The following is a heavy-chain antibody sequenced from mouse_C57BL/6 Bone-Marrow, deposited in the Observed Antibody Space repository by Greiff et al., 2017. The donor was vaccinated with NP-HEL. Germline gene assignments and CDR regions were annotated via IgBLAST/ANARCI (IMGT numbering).Heavy chain of an antibody. CDR1: GYTFTTYP. CDR3: ARGGSSPYYFDY. Sequence: QVQLKESGAELVKPGASVKMSCKASGYTFTTYPIEWMKQNHGKSLEWIGNFHPYNDDTKYNEKFKGKATLTVEKSSSTVYLELSRLTSDDSAVYYCARGGSSPYYFDYWGQGTTLTVSS. J-gene: IGHJ2*01. D-gene: IGHD1-1*01. CDR2: FHPYNDDT. V-gene: IGHV1-47*01.